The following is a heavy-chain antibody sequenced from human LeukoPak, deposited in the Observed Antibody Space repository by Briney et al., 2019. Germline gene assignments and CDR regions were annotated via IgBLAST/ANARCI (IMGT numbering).Heavy chain of an antibody. Sequence: GGSLRLSCAASGFTFSSYSMNWVRQAPGKGLEWVSSISSSSSYIYYADSVKGRFTISRDNAKNSLYLQMNSLRAEDTAVYYCARDQAATEWELPTTQTDYWGQGTLVTVSS. V-gene: IGHV3-21*01. CDR3: ARDQAATEWELPTTQTDY. CDR2: ISSSSSYI. J-gene: IGHJ4*02. D-gene: IGHD1-26*01. CDR1: GFTFSSYS.